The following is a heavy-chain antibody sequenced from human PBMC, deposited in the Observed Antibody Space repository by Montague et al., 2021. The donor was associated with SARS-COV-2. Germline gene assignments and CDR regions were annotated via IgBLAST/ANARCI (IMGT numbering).Heavy chain of an antibody. J-gene: IGHJ4*02. D-gene: IGHD2-15*01. CDR3: ARGLGGGSGSHFDY. CDR2: LNHSGST. V-gene: IGHV4-34*01. CDR1: GGSFSGYY. Sequence: TLSLTCAVYGGSFSGYYWSWICQPPGKGLEWIGELNHSGSTNYNPSLKSRVTISVDTSKKQFSLKLSSVTAADTAVYYCARGLGGGSGSHFDYWGQGTLVTVSS.